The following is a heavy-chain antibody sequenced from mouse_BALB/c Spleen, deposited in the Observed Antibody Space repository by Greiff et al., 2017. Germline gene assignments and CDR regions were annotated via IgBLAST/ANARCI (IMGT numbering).Heavy chain of an antibody. J-gene: IGHJ4*01. CDR3: AREGYYGSSYYAMDY. CDR2: IDPANGNT. CDR1: GFNIKDTY. V-gene: IGHV14-3*02. D-gene: IGHD1-1*01. Sequence: VQLKESGAELVKPGASVKLSCTASGFNIKDTYMHWVKQRPEQGLEWIGRIDPANGNTKYDPKFQGKATITADTSSNTAYLQLSSLTSEDTAVYYCAREGYYGSSYYAMDYWGQGTSVTVSS.